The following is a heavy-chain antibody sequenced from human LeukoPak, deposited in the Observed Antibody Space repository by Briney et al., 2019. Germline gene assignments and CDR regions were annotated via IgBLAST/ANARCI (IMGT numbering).Heavy chain of an antibody. J-gene: IGHJ3*02. CDR1: GYSFTSYW. V-gene: IGHV5-10-1*01. Sequence: GESLKISCKGSGYSFTSYWISWVRQMPGKGLEWMGRIDPSDSYTNYSPSFQGHVTISADKSIGTAYLQWSSLKASDTAMYYCATFEGNDAFDIWGQGTMVTVSS. CDR2: IDPSDSYT. CDR3: ATFEGNDAFDI.